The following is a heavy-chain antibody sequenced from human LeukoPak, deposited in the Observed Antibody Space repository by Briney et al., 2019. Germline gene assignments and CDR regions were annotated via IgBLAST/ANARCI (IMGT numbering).Heavy chain of an antibody. D-gene: IGHD6-19*01. CDR1: GFTFDDYA. Sequence: GRSLRLSCAAFGFTFDDYAMHWVRQAPGKGLEWVSGISWNSGSIGYADSVKGRFTISRDNAKNSLYLQMNSLRAEDTALYYCAKDIGYSSGLNYFDYWGQGTLVTVSS. V-gene: IGHV3-9*01. J-gene: IGHJ4*02. CDR2: ISWNSGSI. CDR3: AKDIGYSSGLNYFDY.